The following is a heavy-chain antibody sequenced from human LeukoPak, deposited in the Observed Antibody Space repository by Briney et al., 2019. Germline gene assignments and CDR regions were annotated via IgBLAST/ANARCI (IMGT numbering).Heavy chain of an antibody. CDR3: AIFGPMVLGVIRAFDI. J-gene: IGHJ3*02. Sequence: GGSLRLSCAASGFTFSSYAMSWVRQAPGNGLEWVSAISGSGGSTYYADSVKGRFTISRDNSKNTLYLQMNSLRAEDTAVYYCAIFGPMVLGVIRAFDIWGQGTMVTVSS. V-gene: IGHV3-23*01. CDR1: GFTFSSYA. CDR2: ISGSGGST. D-gene: IGHD3-10*01.